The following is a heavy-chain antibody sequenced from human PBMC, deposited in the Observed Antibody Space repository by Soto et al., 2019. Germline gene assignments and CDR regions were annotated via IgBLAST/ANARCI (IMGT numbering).Heavy chain of an antibody. CDR3: ARNDYGDYAKHY. V-gene: IGHV4-31*03. J-gene: IGHJ4*02. D-gene: IGHD4-17*01. CDR1: GGSISSGGYY. Sequence: QVQLQESGPGLVKPSQTLSLTCTVSGGSISSGGYYWRWIRQHPGKGLEWIGYIYYSGSTYYNPSLKSRVTISVDTSKNQFSLKLSSVTAADTAVYYCARNDYGDYAKHYWGQGTLVTVSS. CDR2: IYYSGST.